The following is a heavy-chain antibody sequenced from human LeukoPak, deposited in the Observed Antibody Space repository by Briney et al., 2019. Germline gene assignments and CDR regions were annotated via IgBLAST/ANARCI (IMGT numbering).Heavy chain of an antibody. V-gene: IGHV4-59*08. CDR3: ARLMVGATGACWFDH. J-gene: IGHJ5*02. Sequence: PSETLSLTCTLSGAFITSCHWGWVRDPPGERLGRSGYIYYSGSTNYNPSLKSRVTLSVDTSKNQFSLKLSSVTAADTAMYYCARLMVGATGACWFDHWGQGTLVTVSS. CDR1: GAFITSCH. D-gene: IGHD1-26*01. CDR2: IYYSGST.